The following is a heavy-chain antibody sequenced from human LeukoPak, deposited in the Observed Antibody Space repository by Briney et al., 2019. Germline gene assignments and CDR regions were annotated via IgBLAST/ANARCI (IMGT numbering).Heavy chain of an antibody. Sequence: GASVKVSCKASGYTFTSYDINWVRQATAQGLEWMGWMNPNSGNTGYAQKFQGRVTMTRNTSISTAYMELSSLRSEDTAVNSCARGRPVDWFDAFDIWGQGTMVTVSS. V-gene: IGHV1-8*01. CDR2: MNPNSGNT. J-gene: IGHJ3*02. CDR1: GYTFTSYD. CDR3: ARGRPVDWFDAFDI. D-gene: IGHD3-9*01.